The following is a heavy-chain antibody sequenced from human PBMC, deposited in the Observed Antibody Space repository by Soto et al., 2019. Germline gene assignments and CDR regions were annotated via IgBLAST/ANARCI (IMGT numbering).Heavy chain of an antibody. Sequence: PSETLSLTCTVSDGSLSSYYWSWIRQPPGKGLEWIGHISHSGSTSYNPSLKSRVTVSLDTSQNQFSLKVSSVTAADTAVYYCAVDYYDSSGYYYDDAFDIWGQGTMVTVSS. CDR1: DGSLSSYY. V-gene: IGHV4-59*12. D-gene: IGHD3-22*01. CDR2: ISHSGST. CDR3: AVDYYDSSGYYYDDAFDI. J-gene: IGHJ3*02.